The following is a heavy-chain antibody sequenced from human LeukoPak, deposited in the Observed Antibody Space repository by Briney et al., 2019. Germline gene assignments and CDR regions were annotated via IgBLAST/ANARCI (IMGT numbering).Heavy chain of an antibody. D-gene: IGHD6-13*01. J-gene: IGHJ4*02. V-gene: IGHV3-74*01. CDR3: ARLTPAAGRLYFVD. CDR2: INSDGSST. Sequence: PGGSLRLSCAASGFTFSSYWMHWVRQAPGKGLVWVSRINSDGSSTSYADSVKGRFSISRDNSKNTLFLQMNSLRAEDTAVYYCARLTPAAGRLYFVDWGPGTLVTVSS. CDR1: GFTFSSYW.